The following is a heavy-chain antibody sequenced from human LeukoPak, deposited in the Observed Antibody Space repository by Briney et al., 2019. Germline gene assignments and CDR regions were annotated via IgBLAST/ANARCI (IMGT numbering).Heavy chain of an antibody. Sequence: ASVKVSCKASGYSFISYGISWVRQAPGQGLEWMGWITAYNANTNYAQKLQGRVTMTTDTSTSTAYMELRGLRSEDTAVYYCARLSSHYGDYKVDPWGQGTLVTVSS. D-gene: IGHD4-17*01. CDR3: ARLSSHYGDYKVDP. CDR1: GYSFISYG. V-gene: IGHV1-18*01. J-gene: IGHJ5*02. CDR2: ITAYNANT.